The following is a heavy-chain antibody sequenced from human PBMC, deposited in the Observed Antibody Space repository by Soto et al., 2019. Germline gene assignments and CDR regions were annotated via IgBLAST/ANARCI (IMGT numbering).Heavy chain of an antibody. V-gene: IGHV3-21*01. CDR1: GFTFSSYS. Sequence: EVQLVESGGGLVKPGGSLRLSCAASGFTFSSYSMNWVRQAPGKGLEWVSSISSSSSYIYYADSVKGRFTISRDNAKYSLYLQMNSLRAEDTAVYYCARHYCSGGSCYYIFDYWGQGTLVTVSS. D-gene: IGHD2-15*01. J-gene: IGHJ4*02. CDR3: ARHYCSGGSCYYIFDY. CDR2: ISSSSSYI.